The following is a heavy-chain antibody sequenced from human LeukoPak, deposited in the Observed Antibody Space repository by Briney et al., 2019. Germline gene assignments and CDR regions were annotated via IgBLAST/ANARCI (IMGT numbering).Heavy chain of an antibody. V-gene: IGHV4-39*07. CDR1: GGSISSSSYY. CDR3: ARDGWMGDY. CDR2: IYYSGST. D-gene: IGHD5-12*01. Sequence: SETLSLTCTVSGGSISSSSYYWGWIRQPPGKGLEWIGSIYYSGSTYYNPSLKSRVTISVDTSKNQFSLKLSSVTAADTAVYYCARDGWMGDYWGQGTLVTVSS. J-gene: IGHJ4*02.